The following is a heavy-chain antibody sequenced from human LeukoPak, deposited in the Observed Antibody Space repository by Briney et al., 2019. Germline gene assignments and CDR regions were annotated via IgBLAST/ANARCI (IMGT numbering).Heavy chain of an antibody. V-gene: IGHV1-3*01. CDR2: INAGKGNT. Sequence: RASVKVSCKASGYTFTSYAMHWVRQAPGQRLEWMGWINAGKGNTKYSQKFQGRVTITRDTSASTAYMELSSLRSEDTAVYYCARDDGYSSSWFDYWGQGTLVTVSS. CDR1: GYTFTSYA. D-gene: IGHD6-13*01. CDR3: ARDDGYSSSWFDY. J-gene: IGHJ4*02.